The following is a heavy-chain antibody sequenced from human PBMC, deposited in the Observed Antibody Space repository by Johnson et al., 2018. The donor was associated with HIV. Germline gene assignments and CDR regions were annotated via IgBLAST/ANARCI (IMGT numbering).Heavy chain of an antibody. D-gene: IGHD3-3*01. V-gene: IGHV3-30*02. CDR2: IRYDGSDK. Sequence: QEQLVESGGGVVQPGGSLRLSCVASGFSFSSYGTHWVRQAPGKGLEWVAFIRYDGSDKYYADSVKGRFNISRDNSNNTLYLQVSSLRPEDTGVYYCAKDKDVHYNCWSGSETAFDIWGQGTMVTVSS. J-gene: IGHJ3*02. CDR1: GFSFSSYG. CDR3: AKDKDVHYNCWSGSETAFDI.